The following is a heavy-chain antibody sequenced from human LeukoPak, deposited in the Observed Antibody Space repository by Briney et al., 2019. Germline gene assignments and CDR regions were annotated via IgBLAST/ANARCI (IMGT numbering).Heavy chain of an antibody. V-gene: IGHV7-4-1*02. CDR2: INTNTGNP. D-gene: IGHD3-9*01. CDR1: GYTFTSCA. Sequence: ASVKVSCKASGYTFTSCAMNWVRQAPGQGLEWMGWINTNTGNPTYAQGFTGRFVFSLDTSVSTAYLQISSLKAEDTAVYYCARGTSYYDILTGYPDYGMDVWGQGTTVTVSS. CDR3: ARGTSYYDILTGYPDYGMDV. J-gene: IGHJ6*02.